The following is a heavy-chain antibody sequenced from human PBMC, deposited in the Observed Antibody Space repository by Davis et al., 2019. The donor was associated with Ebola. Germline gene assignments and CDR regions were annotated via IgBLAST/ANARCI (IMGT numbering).Heavy chain of an antibody. CDR3: ARGNYGDYIVLYYYNMDV. Sequence: SETLSLTCTVSGGSISSYYWSRIRQVPEKGLEWIGNIYSSGSTNYNPSLKSRVTISVDTSKNQFSLKLSSVTAADTAVYYCARGNYGDYIVLYYYNMDVWGQGTTVTVSS. D-gene: IGHD4-17*01. CDR2: IYSSGST. CDR1: GGSISSYY. J-gene: IGHJ6*02. V-gene: IGHV4-59*01.